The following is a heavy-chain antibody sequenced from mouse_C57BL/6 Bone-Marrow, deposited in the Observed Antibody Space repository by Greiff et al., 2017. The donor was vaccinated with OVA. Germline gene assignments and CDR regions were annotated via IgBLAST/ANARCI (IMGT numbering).Heavy chain of an antibody. J-gene: IGHJ4*01. Sequence: EVQLQESGGGLVQPGGSMKLSCAASGFTFSDAWMDWVRQSPEKGLEWVAEIRNKANNHATYYAESVKGRFTISRDDSKSSVYLQMNSLRAEDTGIYYCTNYGSSFAMDYWGQGTSVTVSS. CDR3: TNYGSSFAMDY. D-gene: IGHD1-1*01. CDR1: GFTFSDAW. V-gene: IGHV6-6*01. CDR2: IRNKANNHAT.